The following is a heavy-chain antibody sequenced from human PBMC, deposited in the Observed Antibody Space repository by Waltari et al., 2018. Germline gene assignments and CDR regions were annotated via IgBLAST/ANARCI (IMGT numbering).Heavy chain of an antibody. Sequence: EVQLLESGGGLVQPGGSLRLSCAASGFTFSSYTMSWVRGAPGKGLEWVSAISGSGGSTYYADSVKGRFTLSRDNSKNTLYLQMNSLRADDTAVYYCAKDDFSQWELHTNWGQGTLVTVSS. V-gene: IGHV3-23*01. CDR2: ISGSGGST. CDR3: AKDDFSQWELHTN. CDR1: GFTFSSYT. D-gene: IGHD1-26*01. J-gene: IGHJ4*02.